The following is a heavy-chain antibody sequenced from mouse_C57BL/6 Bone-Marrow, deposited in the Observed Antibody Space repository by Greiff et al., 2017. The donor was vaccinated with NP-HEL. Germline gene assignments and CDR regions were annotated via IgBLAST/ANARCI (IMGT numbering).Heavy chain of an antibody. Sequence: EVHLVESGGGLVKPGGSLKLSCAASGFTFSSYAMSWVRQTPEKRLEWVATISDGGSYTYYPDNVKGRFTISRDNAKNNLYLQMSHLKSEDTAMYYCARDTMVTTDWFAYWGQGTLVTVSA. V-gene: IGHV5-4*01. D-gene: IGHD2-2*01. J-gene: IGHJ3*01. CDR2: ISDGGSYT. CDR1: GFTFSSYA. CDR3: ARDTMVTTDWFAY.